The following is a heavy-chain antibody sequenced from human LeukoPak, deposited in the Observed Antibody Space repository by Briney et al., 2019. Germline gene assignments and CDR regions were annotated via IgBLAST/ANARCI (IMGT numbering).Heavy chain of an antibody. Sequence: SETLSLTCSVSGGSITSTSYYWGWIRQPPGKGLEWIGNIYYSGSTYYNPSLKSRVTISVDRSKNQFSLKLSSVTAADTAVYYCARGDSSGSDAFDIWGQGTMVTVSS. D-gene: IGHD3-22*01. CDR3: ARGDSSGSDAFDI. CDR2: IYYSGST. V-gene: IGHV4-39*07. CDR1: GGSITSTSYY. J-gene: IGHJ3*02.